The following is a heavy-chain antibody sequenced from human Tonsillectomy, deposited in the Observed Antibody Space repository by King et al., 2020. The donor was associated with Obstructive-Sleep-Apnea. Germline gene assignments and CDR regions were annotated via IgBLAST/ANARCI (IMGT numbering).Heavy chain of an antibody. D-gene: IGHD3-10*01. Sequence: VQLVESGGGLVQPGGSLRLSCAASGFTFSNFGLSWVRLTPGKGLEWLSGISNRGTTYYTDSVKGRFTISRDNSKNTLYLQTTSLRVEDTAIYYCAKDVFGSGSPHNWFDPWGQGTLVTVSA. CDR1: GFTFSNFG. CDR3: AKDVFGSGSPHNWFDP. CDR2: ISNRGTT. V-gene: IGHV3-23*04. J-gene: IGHJ5*02.